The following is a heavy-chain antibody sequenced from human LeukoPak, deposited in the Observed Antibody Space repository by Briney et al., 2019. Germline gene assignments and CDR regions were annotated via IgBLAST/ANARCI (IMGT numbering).Heavy chain of an antibody. J-gene: IGHJ2*01. V-gene: IGHV3-21*01. Sequence: GGSLRLSCAASGFTFSSYSMSWVRQAPGKGLEWVSSISSSSSYIYYADSVKGRFTISRDNVKNSLYLQMNSLRAEDTAVYYCARVLGVAVAGRDWHFDLWGRGTLVTVSS. D-gene: IGHD6-19*01. CDR1: GFTFSSYS. CDR2: ISSSSSYI. CDR3: ARVLGVAVAGRDWHFDL.